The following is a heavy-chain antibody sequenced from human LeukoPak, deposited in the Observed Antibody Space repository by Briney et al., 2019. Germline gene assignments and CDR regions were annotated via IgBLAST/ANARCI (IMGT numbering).Heavy chain of an antibody. D-gene: IGHD3-3*01. CDR3: ARSDLRFLELLDY. J-gene: IGHJ4*02. CDR2: ISSSSNKI. Sequence: PGGSLRLSCAASGFTFSGYSMNWVRQAPGKGLEWVSYISSSSNKIYYADSVKGRFITSRDNAKNSLYLQMNSLGDEDTAVYYCARSDLRFLELLDYWGQGTLVTVS. CDR1: GFTFSGYS. V-gene: IGHV3-48*02.